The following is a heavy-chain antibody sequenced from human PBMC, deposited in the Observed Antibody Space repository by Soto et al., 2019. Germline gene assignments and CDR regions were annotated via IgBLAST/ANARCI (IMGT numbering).Heavy chain of an antibody. Sequence: QVQLVESGGGVVQPGRSLRLSCAASGFTFSSYAMHWVRQAPGKGLEWVAVISYDGSNKYYADSVKGRFTISRDNSKNTLYLQMNSLRAEDTAVYYCARAFAGLAAASDQGYYYYGMDVWGQGTTVTVSS. V-gene: IGHV3-30-3*01. CDR3: ARAFAGLAAASDQGYYYYGMDV. D-gene: IGHD6-13*01. J-gene: IGHJ6*02. CDR2: ISYDGSNK. CDR1: GFTFSSYA.